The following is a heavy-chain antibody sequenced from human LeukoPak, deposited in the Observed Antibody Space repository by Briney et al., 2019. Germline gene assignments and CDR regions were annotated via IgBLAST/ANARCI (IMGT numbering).Heavy chain of an antibody. D-gene: IGHD3-10*01. Sequence: GGSLRLSCAASGFSFSDYSMNWIRQAPGKGLEWVSAISGSGGSTYYADSVKGRFTISRDNSKNTLYLQMNSLRAEDTAVYYCAKDPYYGSGSYHLNWFDPWGQGTLVTVSS. V-gene: IGHV3-23*01. CDR1: GFSFSDYS. CDR3: AKDPYYGSGSYHLNWFDP. J-gene: IGHJ5*02. CDR2: ISGSGGST.